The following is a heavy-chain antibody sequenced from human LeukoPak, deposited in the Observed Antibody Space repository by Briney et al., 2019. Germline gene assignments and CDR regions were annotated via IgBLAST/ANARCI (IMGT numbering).Heavy chain of an antibody. CDR3: ATAAYYYDSSGTAFDY. CDR1: GYTFTSHG. J-gene: IGHJ4*02. Sequence: ASVKVSCKASGYTFTSHGISWVRQAPGQGLEWMGWISAYNGDTNYAQKLQGRVTMTTDTSTSTAYMELRRLRSDDTAVYYCATAAYYYDSSGTAFDYWGQGTLVTVSS. CDR2: ISAYNGDT. V-gene: IGHV1-18*01. D-gene: IGHD3-22*01.